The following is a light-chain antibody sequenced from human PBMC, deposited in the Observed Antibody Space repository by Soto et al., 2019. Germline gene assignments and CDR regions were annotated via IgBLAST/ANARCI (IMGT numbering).Light chain of an antibody. CDR1: RDISSS. J-gene: IGKJ2*01. Sequence: DVLMTQSPSSLSASVGDRVTITCRASRDISSSLAWYQQKPGKVPKLLIYAASTLHAGVQSRFSGSGSGTFFTLTINSLQPEDVATYYCQQYNSAPNTFGRGTRLEIK. CDR2: AAS. CDR3: QQYNSAPNT. V-gene: IGKV1-27*01.